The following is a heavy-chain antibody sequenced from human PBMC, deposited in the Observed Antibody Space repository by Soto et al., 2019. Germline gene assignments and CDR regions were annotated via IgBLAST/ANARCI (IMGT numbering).Heavy chain of an antibody. V-gene: IGHV1-69*02. CDR2: IIPILGIA. D-gene: IGHD3-9*01. CDR3: ASYDILPGYYNRGSYFDY. CDR1: GGTFSSYT. J-gene: IGHJ4*02. Sequence: QVQLVQSGAEVKKPGSSVKVSCKASGGTFSSYTISWVRQAPGQGLEWMGRIIPILGIANYAQKFQGRVTITADKSTSTAYMELSSLRSEDTAVYYCASYDILPGYYNRGSYFDYWGQGTLVTVSS.